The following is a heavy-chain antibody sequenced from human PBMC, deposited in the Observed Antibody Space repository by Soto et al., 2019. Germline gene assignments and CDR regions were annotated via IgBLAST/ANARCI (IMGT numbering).Heavy chain of an antibody. Sequence: PGGSLRLSCSASGFTFSGFPMHWVRQAPGKGLEYVSGISDNGDTTYYPDSVKDRFTISRDNSKNTLHLQMSSLRAEDTAVYYCVREGSSSWYVYYFDYWGQGTLVTVSS. J-gene: IGHJ4*02. D-gene: IGHD6-13*01. CDR3: VREGSSSWYVYYFDY. V-gene: IGHV3-64D*06. CDR2: ISDNGDTT. CDR1: GFTFSGFP.